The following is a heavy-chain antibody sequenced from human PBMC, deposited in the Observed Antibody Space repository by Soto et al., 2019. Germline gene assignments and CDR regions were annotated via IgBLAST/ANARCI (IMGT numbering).Heavy chain of an antibody. D-gene: IGHD5-12*01. Sequence: QVQLVQSGAEVKKPGSSVKVSCKASGGTFSSYAISWVRQSPGQVREWMGGIIPIFGTANYAQKFQGRVTITADESTSTAYMELSSLRSEDTAVYYCASVLSNGYDPSFDYWGQGTLVTVSS. V-gene: IGHV1-69*01. CDR3: ASVLSNGYDPSFDY. CDR2: IIPIFGTA. CDR1: GGTFSSYA. J-gene: IGHJ4*02.